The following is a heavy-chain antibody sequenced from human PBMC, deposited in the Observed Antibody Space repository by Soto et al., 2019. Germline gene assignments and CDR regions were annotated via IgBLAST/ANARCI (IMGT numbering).Heavy chain of an antibody. CDR1: GYSFTSYW. J-gene: IGHJ6*02. V-gene: IGHV5-10-1*01. Sequence: GESLKISCKGSGYSFTSYWISWVRQMPGKGLEWMGRIDPSDSYTNYSPSFQGHVTISADKSISTAYLQWSSLKASDTAMYYCARHYFDFWSGYPPMDVWGQGTTVTVSS. CDR3: ARHYFDFWSGYPPMDV. D-gene: IGHD3-3*01. CDR2: IDPSDSYT.